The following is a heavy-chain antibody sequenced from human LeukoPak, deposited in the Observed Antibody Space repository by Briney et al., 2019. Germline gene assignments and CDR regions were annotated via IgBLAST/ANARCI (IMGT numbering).Heavy chain of an antibody. Sequence: GGSLSPPGAPSGFTFSRLGWPGVRQAQGKGLEGGEFISNDGSRKYYAHSVEGRFTISRDNSKNTLYLQMNSLRAEDTAVYYCARDWSIVVVTKYYCYGMDVWGQGTTVTVSS. CDR2: ISNDGSRK. J-gene: IGHJ6*02. V-gene: IGHV3-30*03. D-gene: IGHD3-22*01. CDR3: ARDWSIVVVTKYYCYGMDV. CDR1: GFTFSRLG.